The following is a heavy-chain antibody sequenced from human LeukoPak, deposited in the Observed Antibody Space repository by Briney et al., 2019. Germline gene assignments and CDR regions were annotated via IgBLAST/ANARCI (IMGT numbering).Heavy chain of an antibody. Sequence: SETLSLTCAVYGGSFSGYYWSWIRQPPGKGLEWIGEINHSGSTNYNPSLKSRVTISVDTSKNQFSLKLSSVTAADTAVYYCARHGRYSSSWYPVKNWFDPWGQGTLVTVSS. CDR3: ARHGRYSSSWYPVKNWFDP. CDR2: INHSGST. CDR1: GGSFSGYY. J-gene: IGHJ5*02. D-gene: IGHD6-13*01. V-gene: IGHV4-34*01.